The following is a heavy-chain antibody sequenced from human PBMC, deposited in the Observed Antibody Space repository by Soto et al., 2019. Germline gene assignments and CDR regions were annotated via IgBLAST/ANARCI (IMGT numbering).Heavy chain of an antibody. CDR3: ARQTYYYDSSGYAQRLIDY. CDR2: IDWDDDK. CDR1: GFSLGTSGMC. Sequence: SGPTLVNPTQTLTLTCTFSGFSLGTSGMCVSWIRQPPGKALEWLALIDWDDDKYYSTSLKTRLTISKDTSKNQVVLTMTNMDPVDTATYYCARQTYYYDSSGYAQRLIDYWGQGTLVTVSS. J-gene: IGHJ4*02. D-gene: IGHD3-22*01. V-gene: IGHV2-70*01.